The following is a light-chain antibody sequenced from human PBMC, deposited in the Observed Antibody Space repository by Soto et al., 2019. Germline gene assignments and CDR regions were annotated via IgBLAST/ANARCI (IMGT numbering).Light chain of an antibody. CDR2: AAS. V-gene: IGKV1-8*01. J-gene: IGKJ1*01. CDR1: QGISSY. CDR3: QQSYGASWT. Sequence: AIRMTQSPSSLSASTGDRVTITCRASQGISSYLAWYQQKPGKAPKLLIYAASTLQSGVPSRFSGSGSGTDFTLTINSLLPEDFATYYCQQSYGASWTFGQGTKVDIK.